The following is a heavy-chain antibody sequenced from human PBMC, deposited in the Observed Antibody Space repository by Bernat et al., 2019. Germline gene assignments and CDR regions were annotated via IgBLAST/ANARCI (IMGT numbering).Heavy chain of an antibody. CDR3: ARDIWPDFWSGYYPPSNWFDP. J-gene: IGHJ5*02. CDR2: ISSSSSYI. CDR1: GFTFSSYS. D-gene: IGHD3-3*01. V-gene: IGHV3-21*01. Sequence: EVQLVESGGGLVKPGGSLRLSCAASGFTFSSYSMNWVRQAPGKGLEWVSSISSSSSYIYYADSWKGRFTISSDNAKNSLDLKMNGLRVEDTAVYYCARDIWPDFWSGYYPPSNWFDPWGQGTLVTVSS.